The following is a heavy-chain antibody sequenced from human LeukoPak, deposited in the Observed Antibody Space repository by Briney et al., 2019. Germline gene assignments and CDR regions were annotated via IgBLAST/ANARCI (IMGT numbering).Heavy chain of an antibody. CDR1: GFTFSSYG. Sequence: PGGSLRLSCAASGFTFSSYGMHWVRQAPGKGLEWVAVISYDGSNKYYADSVKGRFTISRDISKNTLYLQMNSLRAEDTAVYYCAKDSGSYEGYFDYWGQGTLVTVSS. J-gene: IGHJ4*02. CDR3: AKDSGSYEGYFDY. V-gene: IGHV3-30*18. D-gene: IGHD1-26*01. CDR2: ISYDGSNK.